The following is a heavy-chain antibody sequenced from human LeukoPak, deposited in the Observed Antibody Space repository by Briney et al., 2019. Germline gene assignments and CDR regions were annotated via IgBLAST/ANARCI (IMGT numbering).Heavy chain of an antibody. J-gene: IGHJ5*02. CDR2: ISGSGGST. CDR3: AKNPLRFDQNNWFDP. V-gene: IGHV3-23*01. Sequence: GGSLRLSCAASGFTFGSYAMSWVRQAPGKGLEWVSAISGSGGSTYYADSVKGRFTISRDNSKNTLYLQMNSLRAEDTAVYYCAKNPLRFDQNNWFDPWGQGTLVTVSS. CDR1: GFTFGSYA. D-gene: IGHD3-3*01.